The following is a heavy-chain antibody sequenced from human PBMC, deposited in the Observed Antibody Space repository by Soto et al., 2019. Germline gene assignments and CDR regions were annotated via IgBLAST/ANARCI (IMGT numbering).Heavy chain of an antibody. Sequence: QVQLQQWGAGLLKPSETLSLTCAVYGGSFSGYYWSWIRQPPGKGLEWIGEINHSGSTNYNPSLNGRVTISVDTPKNPCSLKLSSVTAADTAVYYCASPIVGDTDYWGQGTLVTVSS. V-gene: IGHV4-34*01. CDR2: INHSGST. CDR3: ASPIVGDTDY. J-gene: IGHJ4*02. D-gene: IGHD1-26*01. CDR1: GGSFSGYY.